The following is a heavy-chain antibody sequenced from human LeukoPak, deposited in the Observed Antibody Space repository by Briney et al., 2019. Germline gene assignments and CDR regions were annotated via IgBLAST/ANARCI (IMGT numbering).Heavy chain of an antibody. CDR3: TKGRGI. D-gene: IGHD3-10*01. Sequence: SETLSLTCAVYGGSFSGYYWSWIRQPPGKGLEWIGEINHSGSTNYNPSLRSRVTISVDTSKNQFSLKLTSVTAADTAVYYCTKGRGIWGQGTLVTVSS. J-gene: IGHJ4*02. CDR1: GGSFSGYY. CDR2: INHSGST. V-gene: IGHV4-34*01.